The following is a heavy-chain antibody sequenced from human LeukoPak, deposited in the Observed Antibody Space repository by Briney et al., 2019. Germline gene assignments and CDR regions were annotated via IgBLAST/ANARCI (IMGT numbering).Heavy chain of an antibody. V-gene: IGHV4-39*01. CDR1: GVSISSSNSY. Sequence: SETLSLTCTVSGVSISSSNSYWGWIRQPPGKGLEWIGGIYYTGNTYYNASLKSRVTISIDTSNNQISLRLISVTATDTAMYYCARSPRSWFDPWGQGTLVTVSS. CDR3: ARSPRSWFDP. CDR2: IYYTGNT. D-gene: IGHD2-21*01. J-gene: IGHJ5*02.